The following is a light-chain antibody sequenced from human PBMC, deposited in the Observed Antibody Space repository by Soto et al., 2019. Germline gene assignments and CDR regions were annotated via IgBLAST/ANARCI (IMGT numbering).Light chain of an antibody. V-gene: IGKV3-20*01. CDR1: QSISSSH. CDR3: QQYGTSPRT. J-gene: IGKJ1*01. CDR2: GAS. Sequence: EIVLTQSRGTLSLSQGERATLSCRASQSISSSHLAWYQQKPGQAPRLLIYGASNRATGIPDRFSGSGSGTDFTLTISRLEPEDFAVYYCQQYGTSPRTFGQGTKVEIK.